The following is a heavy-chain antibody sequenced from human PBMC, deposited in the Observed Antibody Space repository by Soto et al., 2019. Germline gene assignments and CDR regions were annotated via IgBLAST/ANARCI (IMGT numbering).Heavy chain of an antibody. CDR1: GGTFSSYT. J-gene: IGHJ2*01. D-gene: IGHD5-12*01. Sequence: QVQLVXSGAEVKKPGSSVTVSCKASGGTFSSYTISWVRQAPGQGLEWMGGIIPIFGTANYAQKFQGRVTIXVDXSXITAYMELSSLRSEDTAVYYCARGNHRWLQLWYFDLWGRGTLVTVSS. V-gene: IGHV1-69*12. CDR3: ARGNHRWLQLWYFDL. CDR2: IIPIFGTA.